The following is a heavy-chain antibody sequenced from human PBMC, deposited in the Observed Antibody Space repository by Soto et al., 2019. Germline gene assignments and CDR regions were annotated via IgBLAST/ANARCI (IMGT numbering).Heavy chain of an antibody. Sequence: GSLILSCAASGFTFSSYAMSWVRQAPGKGLEWVSAISGSGGSTYYADSVKGRFTISRDNSKNTLYLQMNSLRAEDTAVYYCAKNRYGQQLVRGYYYYGMDVWGQGTTVTVSS. CDR1: GFTFSSYA. CDR2: ISGSGGST. J-gene: IGHJ6*02. V-gene: IGHV3-23*01. CDR3: AKNRYGQQLVRGYYYYGMDV. D-gene: IGHD6-13*01.